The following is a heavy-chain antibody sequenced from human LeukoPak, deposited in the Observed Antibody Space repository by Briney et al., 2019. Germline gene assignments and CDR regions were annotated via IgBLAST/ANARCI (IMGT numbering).Heavy chain of an antibody. J-gene: IGHJ4*02. V-gene: IGHV3-33*01. CDR1: GFTFSSYG. Sequence: PGGSLRLSCTASGFTFSSYGVHWVRQAPGKGLEWVAVIWYDGSNEYYADSVKGRFTISRDNSKNTLYLQMNSLRAEDTAVYYCAREAYGDGYNYYHFDYWGQGTLVTVSS. D-gene: IGHD5-24*01. CDR3: AREAYGDGYNYYHFDY. CDR2: IWYDGSNE.